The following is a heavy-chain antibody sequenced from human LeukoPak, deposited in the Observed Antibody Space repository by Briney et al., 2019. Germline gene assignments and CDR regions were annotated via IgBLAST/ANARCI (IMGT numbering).Heavy chain of an antibody. J-gene: IGHJ4*02. V-gene: IGHV3-23*01. CDR3: AKYVFSYGSGSYLAH. D-gene: IGHD3-10*01. CDR2: ISGSGGST. CDR1: GFTFSSYG. Sequence: GGSLRLSCAASGFTFSSYGVSWVRQAPGKGLEWVSAISGSGGSTYYADSVKGRFTISRDNSKNTLYLQMNSLRAEDTAVYYCAKYVFSYGSGSYLAHWGQGTQVTVSS.